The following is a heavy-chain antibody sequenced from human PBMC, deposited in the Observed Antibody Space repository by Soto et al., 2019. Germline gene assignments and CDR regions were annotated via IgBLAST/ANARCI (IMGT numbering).Heavy chain of an antibody. CDR1: GFTFSSYG. CDR2: IWYDGSNK. D-gene: IGHD2-15*01. Sequence: GGSLRLSCAASGFTFSSYGMHWVRQAPGEGLEWVAVIWYDGSNKYYADSVKGRFTISRDNSKNTLYLQMNSLRAEDTAVYYCARDQRYCSGGSCPDDAFDIWGQGTMVTVSS. J-gene: IGHJ3*02. V-gene: IGHV3-33*01. CDR3: ARDQRYCSGGSCPDDAFDI.